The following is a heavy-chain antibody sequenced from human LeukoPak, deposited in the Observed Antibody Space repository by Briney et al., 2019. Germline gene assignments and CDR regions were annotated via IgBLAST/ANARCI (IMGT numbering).Heavy chain of an antibody. D-gene: IGHD5-18*01. CDR3: AKDVGRGYSYGLDY. CDR1: GFTFSTYT. J-gene: IGHJ4*02. CDR2: ISYDGTNK. Sequence: PGGSLRLSCAASGFTFSTYTMHWVRQAPGKGLAWMAIISYDGTNKYYADSVKGRFTISRDNSKNTLYLQMNSLGAEDTAVYYCAKDVGRGYSYGLDYWGQGTLVTVSS. V-gene: IGHV3-30-3*01.